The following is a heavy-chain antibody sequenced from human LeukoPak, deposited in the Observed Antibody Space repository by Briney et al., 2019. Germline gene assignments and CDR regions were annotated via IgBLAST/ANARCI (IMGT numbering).Heavy chain of an antibody. CDR2: ISSLDSYI. CDR3: ARALPFDY. D-gene: IGHD2-15*01. CDR1: GFTFSTYT. J-gene: IGHJ4*02. Sequence: PGGSLRLSCAASGFTFSTYTINWVRQAPGKGLEWISSISSLDSYIYYADSVKGRFTISRDNAKNSLYLQMNSLRAEDTAVYYCARALPFDYCGQGTLVTVSS. V-gene: IGHV3-21*01.